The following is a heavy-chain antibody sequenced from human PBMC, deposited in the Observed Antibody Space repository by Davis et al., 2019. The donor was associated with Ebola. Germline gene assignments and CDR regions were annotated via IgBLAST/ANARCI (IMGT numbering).Heavy chain of an antibody. D-gene: IGHD1-1*01. Sequence: SETLSLTCSVSGGSISNGDYFWTWIRQRPGKGLEWIANVFYRGDRYYNPSLKRRLGISVDTSKNQFSLTLTSVTAADTAVYFCARAPANWNDPVHWFDTWGQGTLVTVSS. CDR2: VFYRGDR. CDR3: ARAPANWNDPVHWFDT. V-gene: IGHV4-31*03. CDR1: GGSISNGDYF. J-gene: IGHJ5*02.